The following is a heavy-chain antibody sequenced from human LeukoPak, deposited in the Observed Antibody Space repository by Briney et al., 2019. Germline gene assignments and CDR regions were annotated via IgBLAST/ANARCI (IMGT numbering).Heavy chain of an antibody. CDR1: GFTFSSYW. CDR2: IKQDGSEK. Sequence: PGGSLRLSCAASGFTFSSYWVSWVRQAPGKGLEWVANIKQDGSEKYYVDSVKGRFTISRDNAKNSLYLQMNSLRAEDTAVYYCARDRRTVTTFDYWGQGTLVTVSS. J-gene: IGHJ4*02. D-gene: IGHD4-17*01. CDR3: ARDRRTVTTFDY. V-gene: IGHV3-7*01.